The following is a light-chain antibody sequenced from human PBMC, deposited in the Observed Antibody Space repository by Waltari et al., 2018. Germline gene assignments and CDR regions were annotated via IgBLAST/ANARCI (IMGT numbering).Light chain of an antibody. J-gene: IGKJ1*01. CDR2: GTS. V-gene: IGKV3-20*01. Sequence: ETVLTQSPGTLSLSPGERATLSCKASQRVFIDYLPWYQQKPGQAPRLVIYGTSNRAAGIPDRFSGSGSGTDFTLTISRLEPEDFAVYYCQQYTGSLPWTFGQGTKVEIK. CDR1: QRVFIDY. CDR3: QQYTGSLPWT.